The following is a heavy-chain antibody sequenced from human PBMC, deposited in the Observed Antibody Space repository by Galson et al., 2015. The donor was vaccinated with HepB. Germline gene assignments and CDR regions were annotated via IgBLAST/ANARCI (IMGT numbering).Heavy chain of an antibody. J-gene: IGHJ4*02. CDR2: ISCDASNH. V-gene: IGHV3-30*04. Sequence: SLRLSCAASGFTFSDYAIHWVRQAPGKGLEWVAVISCDASNHYSADSVKGRFTMSRDNSRDTLYLQMDSLRAEDTAVYFCARDHSARGAFDYWGQGTLVTVSS. CDR1: GFTFSDYA. D-gene: IGHD3-10*01. CDR3: ARDHSARGAFDY.